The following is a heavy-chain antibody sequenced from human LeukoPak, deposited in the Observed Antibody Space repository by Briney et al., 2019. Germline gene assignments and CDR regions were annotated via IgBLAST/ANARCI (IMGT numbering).Heavy chain of an antibody. V-gene: IGHV4-30-4*08. J-gene: IGHJ3*02. CDR1: GGSISSGDYY. Sequence: SETLSLTCTVSGGSISSGDYYWSWIRQPPGKGLEWIGHIYYSGSTYYNPSLKSRVTISVDTSKNQFSLKLSSVTAADTAVYYCARTAYGSGSYYKGPNAFDIWGQGTMVTVSS. CDR2: IYYSGST. CDR3: ARTAYGSGSYYKGPNAFDI. D-gene: IGHD3-10*01.